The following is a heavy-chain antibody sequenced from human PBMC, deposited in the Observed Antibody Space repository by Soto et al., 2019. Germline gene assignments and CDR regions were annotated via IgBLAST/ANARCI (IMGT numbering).Heavy chain of an antibody. J-gene: IGHJ3*02. CDR2: IYFTGST. V-gene: IGHV4-61*01. D-gene: IGHD3-10*02. CDR1: VGSVSSGSYY. CDR3: ATESASYSHVLDGFHI. Sequence: LSLTCTVSVGSVSSGSYYWIWIRKPPGKVLEWIGYIYFTGSTIYNPSLKSRVTMSVDMSKSEFSMRLTSVTAADTAVYYCATESASYSHVLDGFHICGQRITVTVSS.